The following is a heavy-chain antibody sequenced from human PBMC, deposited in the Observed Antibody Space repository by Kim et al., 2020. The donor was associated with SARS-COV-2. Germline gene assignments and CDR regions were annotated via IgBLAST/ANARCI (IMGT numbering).Heavy chain of an antibody. D-gene: IGHD2-2*01. CDR2: FDPEDGET. V-gene: IGHV1-24*01. CDR1: GYTLTELS. CDR3: ATQYCSSTSCLVYWYFDL. Sequence: ASVKVSCKVSGYTLTELSMHWVRQAPGKGLEWMGGFDPEDGETIYAQKFQGRVTMTEDTSTDTAYMELSSLRSEDTAVYYCATQYCSSTSCLVYWYFDLWGRGTLVTVSS. J-gene: IGHJ2*01.